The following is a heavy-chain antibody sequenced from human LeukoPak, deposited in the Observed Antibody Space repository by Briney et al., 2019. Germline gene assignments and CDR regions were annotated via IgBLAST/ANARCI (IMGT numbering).Heavy chain of an antibody. J-gene: IGHJ3*02. Sequence: SETLSLTCTVSGGSISSSSYYWGWIRQPPGKGLEWIGSIYYSGSTYYNPSLKSRVTISVDRSKNQFSLKLSSVTAADTAVYYCARGGVDTDAFDIWGQGTMVTVSS. CDR2: IYYSGST. CDR1: GGSISSSSYY. D-gene: IGHD5-18*01. V-gene: IGHV4-39*07. CDR3: ARGGVDTDAFDI.